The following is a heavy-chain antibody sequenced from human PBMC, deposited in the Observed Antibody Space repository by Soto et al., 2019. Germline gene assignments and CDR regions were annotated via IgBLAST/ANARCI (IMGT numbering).Heavy chain of an antibody. D-gene: IGHD3-22*01. J-gene: IGHJ4*02. CDR3: GRAFDRSGLY. Sequence: ASVKVSCKASVYTFRNYYIHWVRQAPGQGLEWMGLINPSGGATSYSQRFQGRVTITKDSSTSTVYMELSSLGSEDTAVYYCGRAFDRSGLYWGQGTLVTVSS. CDR1: VYTFRNYY. CDR2: INPSGGAT. V-gene: IGHV1-46*01.